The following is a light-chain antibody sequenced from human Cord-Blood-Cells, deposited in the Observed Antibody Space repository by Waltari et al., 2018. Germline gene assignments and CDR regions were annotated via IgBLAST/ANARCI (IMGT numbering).Light chain of an antibody. CDR1: QSVLYSSNNKNY. V-gene: IGKV4-1*01. J-gene: IGKJ4*01. CDR3: QQYYSTPLT. CDR2: WAS. Sequence: IVMNQPPDSLAVSLGERDTINCKSSQSVLYSSNNKNYLAWYQQKPGQPPKLLIYWASTRESGVPDRFSGSGSGTDFTLTISSLQAEDVAVYYCQQYYSTPLTFGGGTKVEIK.